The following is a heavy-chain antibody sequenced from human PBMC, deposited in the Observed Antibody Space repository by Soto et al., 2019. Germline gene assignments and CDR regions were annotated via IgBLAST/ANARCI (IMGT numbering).Heavy chain of an antibody. CDR3: AKDRGYCSGGSCLDAFDI. V-gene: IGHV3-9*01. D-gene: IGHD2-15*01. Sequence: ESGGGLVQPGRSLRLSCAASGFTFDDYAMHWVRQAPGKGLEWVSGISWNSGSIGYADSVKGRFTISRDNAKNSLYLQMNSLRAEDTALYYCAKDRGYCSGGSCLDAFDIWGQGTMVTVSS. J-gene: IGHJ3*02. CDR2: ISWNSGSI. CDR1: GFTFDDYA.